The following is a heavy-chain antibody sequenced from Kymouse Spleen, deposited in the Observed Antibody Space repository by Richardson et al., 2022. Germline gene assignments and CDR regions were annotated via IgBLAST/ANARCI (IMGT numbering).Heavy chain of an antibody. CDR3: TTDPSSSSDYYYYGMDV. CDR1: GFTFSNAW. V-gene: IGHV3-15*01. J-gene: IGHJ6*02. Sequence: EVQLVESGGGLVKPGGSLRLSCAASGFTFSNAWMSWVRQAPGKGLEWVGRIKSKTDGGTTDYAAPVKGRFTISRDDSKNTLYLQMNSLKTEDTAVYYCTTDPSSSSDYYYYGMDVWGQGTTVTVSS. D-gene: IGHD6-6*01. CDR2: IKSKTDGGTT.